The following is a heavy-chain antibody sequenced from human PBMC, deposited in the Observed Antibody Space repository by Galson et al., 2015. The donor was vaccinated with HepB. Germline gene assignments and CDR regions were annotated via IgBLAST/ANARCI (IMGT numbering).Heavy chain of an antibody. D-gene: IGHD5-18*01. CDR1: GYTFTSYG. J-gene: IGHJ5*02. CDR3: AVVDTAMGNWFDP. CDR2: ISAYNGNT. Sequence: SVKVSCKASGYTFTSYGTSWVRQAPGQGLEWMGWISAYNGNTNYAQKLQGRVTMTTDTSTSTAYMELRSLRSDDTAVYYCAVVDTAMGNWFDPWGQGTLVTVSS. V-gene: IGHV1-18*01.